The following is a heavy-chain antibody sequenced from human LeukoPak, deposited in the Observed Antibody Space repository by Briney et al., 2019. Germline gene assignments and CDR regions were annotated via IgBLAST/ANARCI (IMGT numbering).Heavy chain of an antibody. CDR2: ISSSSSYI. CDR3: ARSNYGDYGDAFDI. D-gene: IGHD4-17*01. Sequence: GGSLRLSCAACGFTFSSYSMNWVRQAPGKGLEWVSSISSSSSYIYYADSVKGRFTISRDNAKNSLYLQMNSLRAEDTAVYYCARSNYGDYGDAFDIWGQGTMVTVSS. J-gene: IGHJ3*02. V-gene: IGHV3-21*01. CDR1: GFTFSSYS.